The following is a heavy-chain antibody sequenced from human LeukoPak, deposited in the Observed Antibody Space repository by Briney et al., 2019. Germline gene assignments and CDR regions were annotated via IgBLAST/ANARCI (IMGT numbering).Heavy chain of an antibody. J-gene: IGHJ3*01. CDR3: ARDDTHYGSSGSFYDAFDV. D-gene: IGHD3-22*01. Sequence: GGSLRLSCAASGFTFSSYWMSWVRQAPGKGLEWVANIRRDGSETHYVDSVMGRFTISRDNAKNSLYLQMNSLRAEDTAVYYCARDDTHYGSSGSFYDAFDVWGQGTMVTVSS. V-gene: IGHV3-7*01. CDR2: IRRDGSET. CDR1: GFTFSSYW.